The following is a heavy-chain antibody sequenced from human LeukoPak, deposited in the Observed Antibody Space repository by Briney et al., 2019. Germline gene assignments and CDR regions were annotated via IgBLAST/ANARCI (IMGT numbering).Heavy chain of an antibody. J-gene: IGHJ1*01. CDR1: GGTFSSYA. D-gene: IGHD6-19*01. CDR2: IIPIFGTA. CDR3: ARNVAGTRYFQH. V-gene: IGHV1-69*13. Sequence: ASVKVSCKASGGTFSSYAISWVRQAPGQGLEWMGGIIPIFGTANYAQKFQGRVTITADESTSTAYMELSSLRSEDTAVYYCARNVAGTRYFQHWGQGTLVTVSS.